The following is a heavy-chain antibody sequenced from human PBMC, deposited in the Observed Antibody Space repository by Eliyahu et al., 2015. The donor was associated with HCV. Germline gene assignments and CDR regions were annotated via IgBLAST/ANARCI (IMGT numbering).Heavy chain of an antibody. Sequence: QGRLVESGGGVVQPGRSXRLSCVASGFDFSIYGMHWVRQVPGRGVGWVAIIYYDGSDXYYAESVKGRFTISRDNSKNTLYLQLNSLRAEDTAVYYCARALYGPRSPYAFDIWGQGTTVIVSS. V-gene: IGHV3-33*01. J-gene: IGHJ3*02. CDR1: GFDFSIYG. D-gene: IGHD3-10*01. CDR2: IYYDGSDX. CDR3: ARALYGPRSPYAFDI.